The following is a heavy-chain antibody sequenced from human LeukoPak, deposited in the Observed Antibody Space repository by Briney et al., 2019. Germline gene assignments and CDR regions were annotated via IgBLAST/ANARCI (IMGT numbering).Heavy chain of an antibody. D-gene: IGHD3-10*01. CDR1: GFTFSGSA. V-gene: IGHV3-73*01. CDR3: TTRINYYGSGSYSQDYYYGMDV. CDR2: IRSKANGYAT. Sequence: PGGSLRLSCAASGFTFSGSAMHWVRQASGKGLEWVGRIRSKANGYATAYAASVKGRFTISRDDSKNTAYLQMNSLKTEDTAVYYCTTRINYYGSGSYSQDYYYGMDVWGQGTTVTVSS. J-gene: IGHJ6*02.